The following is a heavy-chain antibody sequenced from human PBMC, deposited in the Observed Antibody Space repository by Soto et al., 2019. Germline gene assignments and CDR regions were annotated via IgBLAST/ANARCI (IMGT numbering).Heavy chain of an antibody. Sequence: SETLSLTCTVSGGSISSGGYYWSWIRQHPGKGLEWIGYIYYSGSTYYNPSLKSRVTISVDTSKNQFSLKLSSVTAADTAVYYCARGPEFYDSSGYERPPYFDYWGQGTLVTVSS. J-gene: IGHJ4*02. D-gene: IGHD3-22*01. CDR2: IYYSGST. CDR1: GGSISSGGYY. CDR3: ARGPEFYDSSGYERPPYFDY. V-gene: IGHV4-31*03.